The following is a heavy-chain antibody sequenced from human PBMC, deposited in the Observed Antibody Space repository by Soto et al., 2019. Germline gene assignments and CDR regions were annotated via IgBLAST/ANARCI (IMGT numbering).Heavy chain of an antibody. CDR2: IWFDGSDR. Sequence: PGGTLSLSCAASGFSFESYSMHWVRQAPGKGLEWVAAIWFDGSDRKYVDYVKGRFTISRDNSKNTVFLQMTSLSAEDTAVYYCVRGNGYTYGPFDNWGQGTLVTVSS. CDR3: VRGNGYTYGPFDN. D-gene: IGHD5-18*01. J-gene: IGHJ4*02. CDR1: GFSFESYS. V-gene: IGHV3-33*01.